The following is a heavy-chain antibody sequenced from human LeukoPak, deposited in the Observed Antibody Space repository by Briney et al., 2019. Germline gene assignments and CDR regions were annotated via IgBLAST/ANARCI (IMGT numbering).Heavy chain of an antibody. CDR2: VGPEDGGT. Sequence: ASVKVSCKVSGYTFTDYYMHWVQQAPGKGLEWMGLVGPEDGGTIYAEKFQGRVTITADTSTDTAYMELSSLRSEDTAVYYCATFDSTVPDGSGTPFDYWGQGTLVTVSS. D-gene: IGHD3-10*01. CDR3: ATFDSTVPDGSGTPFDY. J-gene: IGHJ4*02. CDR1: GYTFTDYY. V-gene: IGHV1-69-2*01.